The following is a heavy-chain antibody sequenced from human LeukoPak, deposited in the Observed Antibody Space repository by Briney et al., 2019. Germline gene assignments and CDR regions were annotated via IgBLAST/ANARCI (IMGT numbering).Heavy chain of an antibody. D-gene: IGHD6-13*01. Sequence: SQTLSLTCAISGDSVSSNSAVWNWLRQSPSRGLEWLGRTYYRSKWHNEYAESVKSRISINSDTSKNQFSLQLSSVTAADTAVYYCARDRGHSSSWYDPYYYYGMDVWGQGTTVTVSS. J-gene: IGHJ6*02. CDR1: GDSVSSNSAV. V-gene: IGHV6-1*01. CDR2: TYYRSKWHN. CDR3: ARDRGHSSSWYDPYYYYGMDV.